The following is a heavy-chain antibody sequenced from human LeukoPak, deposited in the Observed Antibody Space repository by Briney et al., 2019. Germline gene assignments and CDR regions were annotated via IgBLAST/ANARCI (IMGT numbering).Heavy chain of an antibody. CDR2: MNPNSGNI. CDR3: ASYNVMMPGYGMDV. J-gene: IGHJ6*02. CDR1: GYTFTSYN. V-gene: IGHV1-8*01. Sequence: GASVKVSCKASGYTFTSYNINWVRQATGQGLEWMGWMNPNSGNIGYAQKFQGRVTMTRNTSISTAYMELSSLRSEDTAVYYCASYNVMMPGYGMDVWGQGTTVTVSS. D-gene: IGHD5-24*01.